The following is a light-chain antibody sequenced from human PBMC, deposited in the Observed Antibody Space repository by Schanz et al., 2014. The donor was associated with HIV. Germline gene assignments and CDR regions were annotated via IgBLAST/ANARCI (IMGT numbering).Light chain of an antibody. V-gene: IGLV1-40*01. CDR3: ASWDDSLRAYV. Sequence: QSVLTQPPSVSGAPGQRVTISCTGSSSNIGAGYDVHWYQQLPGAAPTLLIYGNTVRPSGVSARFSASKFAASASLAISGLQSEDEAIYYCASWDDSLRAYVFGSWTKLTVL. J-gene: IGLJ1*01. CDR1: SSNIGAGYD. CDR2: GNT.